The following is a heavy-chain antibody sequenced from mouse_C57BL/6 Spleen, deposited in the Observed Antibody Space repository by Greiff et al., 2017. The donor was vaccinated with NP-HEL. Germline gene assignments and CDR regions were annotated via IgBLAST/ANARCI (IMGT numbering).Heavy chain of an antibody. V-gene: IGHV5-9-1*02. CDR3: TRGGYYGSSYDYAMDY. Sequence: EVQLQQSGEGLVKPGGSLKLSCAASGFTFSSYAMSWVRQTPEKRLEWVAYISSGGDYIYYADTVKGRFTISRDNARNTLYLQMSSLKSEDTAMYYCTRGGYYGSSYDYAMDYWGQGTSVTVSS. D-gene: IGHD1-1*01. CDR2: ISSGGDYI. CDR1: GFTFSSYA. J-gene: IGHJ4*01.